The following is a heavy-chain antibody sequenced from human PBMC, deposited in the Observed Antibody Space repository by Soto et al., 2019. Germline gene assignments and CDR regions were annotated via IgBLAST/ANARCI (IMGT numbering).Heavy chain of an antibody. V-gene: IGHV4-59*08. CDR1: GGSISSYY. CDR3: ARYYDSSGYYQIFDY. CDR2: ISYSGST. J-gene: IGHJ4*02. Sequence: QVQLQQSGPGLVKPSETLFLTCTVSGGSISSYYWSWIRLPPGKGLEWIGYISYSGSTNYNSSLKSRVTISVDTSKNQFSLKLSSVTAADTAVYYCARYYDSSGYYQIFDYWGQGTLVTVSS. D-gene: IGHD3-22*01.